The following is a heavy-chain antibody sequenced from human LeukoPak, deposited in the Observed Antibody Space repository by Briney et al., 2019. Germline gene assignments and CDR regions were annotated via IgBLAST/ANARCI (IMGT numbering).Heavy chain of an antibody. V-gene: IGHV3-53*01. Sequence: PGGSLRLSCAASGLTVSSNYMSWVRQAPGKGLEFVSIIYSGGNTYYADSIKGRFTISRDNAENSLFLQMNSLKAEDTAVYYCARWTYINTWWVIDSWGQGTLATVSS. CDR1: GLTVSSNY. D-gene: IGHD6-13*01. CDR2: IYSGGNT. CDR3: ARWTYINTWWVIDS. J-gene: IGHJ4*02.